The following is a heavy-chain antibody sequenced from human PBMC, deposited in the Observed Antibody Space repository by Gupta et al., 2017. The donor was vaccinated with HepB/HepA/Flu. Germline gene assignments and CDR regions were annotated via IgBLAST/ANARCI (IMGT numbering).Heavy chain of an antibody. D-gene: IGHD3-22*01. CDR1: GFTFTSFG. Sequence: QVQLVESGGGVVQPGRSLRLSCAASGFTFTSFGMHWVRQVPGQGLEWVALVSSDGSDRYYADSVKGRFTISRDNSKNTLYLLMSSLRAEDTAVYYCAKVIYDSSGSYYYHYGMDVWGQGTTVTVSS. V-gene: IGHV3-30*18. J-gene: IGHJ6*02. CDR3: AKVIYDSSGSYYYHYGMDV. CDR2: VSSDGSDR.